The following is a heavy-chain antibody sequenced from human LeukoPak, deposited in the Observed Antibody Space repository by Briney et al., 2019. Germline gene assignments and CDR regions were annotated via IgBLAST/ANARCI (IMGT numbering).Heavy chain of an antibody. CDR1: GFTFSSYA. Sequence: GGSLSLSCAASGFTFSSYAMHWVRQAPGKGLEWVAVISYDGSNKYSADSVKGRFTISRDNSKNTLYLQMNSLSAEDTAVYYCARDPPTSSGSLYYFDYCGQGTLATVSS. CDR2: ISYDGSNK. D-gene: IGHD3-22*01. J-gene: IGHJ4*02. V-gene: IGHV3-30*04. CDR3: ARDPPTSSGSLYYFDY.